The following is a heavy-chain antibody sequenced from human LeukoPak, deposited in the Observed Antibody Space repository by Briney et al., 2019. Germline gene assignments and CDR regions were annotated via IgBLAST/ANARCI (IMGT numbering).Heavy chain of an antibody. CDR1: VFTFSNNL. D-gene: IGHD1-26*01. V-gene: IGHV3-7*01. Sequence: GGSLRLSCAASVFTFSNNLMSSVRQAPGKGLELVANIKKDGSDKYEVDSLRGRFTVSRDNAKISVYLQMNSRRADDAVLCDCARDPVEGATDYWGEGTLLTVSS. J-gene: IGHJ4*02. CDR3: ARDPVEGATDY. CDR2: IKKDGSDK.